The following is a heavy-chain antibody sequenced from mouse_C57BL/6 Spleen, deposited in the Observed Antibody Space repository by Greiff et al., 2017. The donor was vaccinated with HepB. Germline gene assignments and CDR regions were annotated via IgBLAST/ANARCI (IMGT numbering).Heavy chain of an antibody. Sequence: VKLQQSGAELVRPGASVKLSCKASGYTFTDYYINWVKQRPGQGLEWIARIYPGSGNTYYNEKFKGKATLTAEKSSSTAYMQLSSLTSEDSAVYFCARSPYYYGSRGYFDVWGTGTTVTVSS. CDR2: IYPGSGNT. J-gene: IGHJ1*03. D-gene: IGHD1-1*01. V-gene: IGHV1-76*01. CDR1: GYTFTDYY. CDR3: ARSPYYYGSRGYFDV.